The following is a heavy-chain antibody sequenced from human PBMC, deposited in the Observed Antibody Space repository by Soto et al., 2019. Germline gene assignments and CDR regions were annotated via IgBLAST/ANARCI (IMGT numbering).Heavy chain of an antibody. CDR2: VSANSGSL. CDR1: GFSFNNYA. Sequence: PGGSLRLSCAASGFSFNNYAMSWVRQSPGKGLEWVSSVSANSGSLYYADSGKGRFTISRDNSKNTLFLEMNSLRAEDTALYYCVKDTVVVPAAGRGFDSWGQGALVTVYS. D-gene: IGHD2-2*01. V-gene: IGHV3-23*01. J-gene: IGHJ4*02. CDR3: VKDTVVVPAAGRGFDS.